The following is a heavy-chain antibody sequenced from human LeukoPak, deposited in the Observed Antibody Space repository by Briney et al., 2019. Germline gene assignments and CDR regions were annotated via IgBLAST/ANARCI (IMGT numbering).Heavy chain of an antibody. CDR2: IGNSGYKT. CDR1: GFTFSTYA. V-gene: IGHV3-23*01. CDR3: AKDWSCDY. D-gene: IGHD1-26*01. Sequence: GGSLRLSCAASGFTFSTYAMTWVRQAPGKGLEWVSAIGNSGYKTHYADSVKGWFTISRDNSKNMVYLQMNSLRAEDTALYYCAKDWSCDYWGQGTPVTVSS. J-gene: IGHJ4*02.